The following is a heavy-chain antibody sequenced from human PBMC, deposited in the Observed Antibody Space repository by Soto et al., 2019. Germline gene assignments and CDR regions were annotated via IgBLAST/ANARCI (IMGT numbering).Heavy chain of an antibody. CDR1: GFSLSTSA. D-gene: IGHD3-10*01. J-gene: IGHJ4*02. CDR3: AKWEDYGSGTSLLY. CDR2: NSESGGDT. Sequence: EVQLLESGGGLVQPGGSLRLFCTASGFSLSTSAMSWVRQAPGRGLEWVSGNSESGGDTHYADSVKGRFTISRDNSKNTLYLQMNSLRAEDTAVYYCAKWEDYGSGTSLLYLGQGTLVTVSS. V-gene: IGHV3-23*01.